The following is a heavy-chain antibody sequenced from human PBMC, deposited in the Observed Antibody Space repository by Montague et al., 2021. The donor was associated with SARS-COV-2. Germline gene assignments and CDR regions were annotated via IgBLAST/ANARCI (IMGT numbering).Heavy chain of an antibody. CDR1: GGSISSSTYY. CDR2: IYYIGNT. D-gene: IGHD3-16*01. Sequence: SETLSLTCTVSGGSISSSTYYWGWIRQPPGKGLEWIGSIYYIGNTYYNPSLKSRVAISADTSKKQFTLRLSSVTAADTAVYYCASHVRGSWRLPSFDYWGQGTLVTVSS. V-gene: IGHV4-39*01. CDR3: ASHVRGSWRLPSFDY. J-gene: IGHJ4*02.